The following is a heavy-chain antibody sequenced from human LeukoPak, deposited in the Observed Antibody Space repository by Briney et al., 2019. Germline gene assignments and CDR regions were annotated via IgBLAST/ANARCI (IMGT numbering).Heavy chain of an antibody. CDR1: GFTFSDYY. V-gene: IGHV3-11*01. J-gene: IGHJ4*02. Sequence: GGSLRLSCAASGFTFSDYYMSWIRQAPGKGLEWVSCISSSGSTIYYADSVKGRFTISRDNAKNTLYLQMNSLRAEDTAVYYCARESFGELFTFFDYWGQGTLATVSS. CDR3: ARESFGELFTFFDY. D-gene: IGHD3-10*01. CDR2: ISSSGSTI.